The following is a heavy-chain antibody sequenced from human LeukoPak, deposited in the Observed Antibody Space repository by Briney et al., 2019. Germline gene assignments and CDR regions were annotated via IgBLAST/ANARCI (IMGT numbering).Heavy chain of an antibody. V-gene: IGHV1-69*06. Sequence: SVKVSCKASGGTFSSYAISWVRQAPGQGLEWMGGIIPIFGTANYAQKFQGRVTITADKSTSTAYMELSSLRSEDTAVYYCARSKYYYDILTGYYHPHYFDYWGQGTLVTVSS. J-gene: IGHJ4*02. CDR2: IIPIFGTA. CDR1: GGTFSSYA. CDR3: ARSKYYYDILTGYYHPHYFDY. D-gene: IGHD3-9*01.